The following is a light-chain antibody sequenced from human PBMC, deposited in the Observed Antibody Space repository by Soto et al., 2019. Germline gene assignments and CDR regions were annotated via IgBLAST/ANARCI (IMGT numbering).Light chain of an antibody. CDR1: QSVSSN. J-gene: IGKJ1*01. Sequence: IIRKTTPAAVHVSKWAGAGLYFRASQSVSSNLAWYQQKPGQAPRLLIYGASTRATGIPARFSGSGSGTEFTLTISSLQSEDFAVYYCQQYNNWWAVGQGTKVDI. V-gene: IGKV3-15*01. CDR2: GAS. CDR3: QQYNNWWA.